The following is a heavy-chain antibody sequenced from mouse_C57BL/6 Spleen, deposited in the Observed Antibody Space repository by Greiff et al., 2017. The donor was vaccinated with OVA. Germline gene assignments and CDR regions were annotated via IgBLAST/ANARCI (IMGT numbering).Heavy chain of an antibody. Sequence: QVQLQQSGAELVRPGASVTLSCKASGYTFTDYEMHWVKQTPVHGLEWIGAIDPETGGTAYNQKFKGKAILTADKSSSTAYMELRSLTSEDSAVYYCTITVIRGYAMDYWGQGTSVTVSS. CDR1: GYTFTDYE. D-gene: IGHD1-1*01. CDR3: TITVIRGYAMDY. J-gene: IGHJ4*01. CDR2: IDPETGGT. V-gene: IGHV1-15*01.